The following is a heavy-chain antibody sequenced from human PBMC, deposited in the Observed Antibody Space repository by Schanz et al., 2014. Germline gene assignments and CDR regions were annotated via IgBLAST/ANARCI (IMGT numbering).Heavy chain of an antibody. CDR1: GFTFSSYA. J-gene: IGHJ4*02. Sequence: EVQLLESGGGLVEPGGSLRLSCAASGFTFSSYAMSWVRQAPGKGLEWVSAISGSGGSTYYADSVKGRFTISRDNSKNTLYLQMNSLRAEDTAVYYCARGLIAAAGGAFDYWGQGTLVAVSA. D-gene: IGHD6-13*01. CDR3: ARGLIAAAGGAFDY. CDR2: ISGSGGST. V-gene: IGHV3-23*01.